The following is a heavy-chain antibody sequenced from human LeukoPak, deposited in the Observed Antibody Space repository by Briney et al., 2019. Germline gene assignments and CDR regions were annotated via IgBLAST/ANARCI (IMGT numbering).Heavy chain of an antibody. J-gene: IGHJ4*02. CDR3: ARWPSVGATDLRAFDI. D-gene: IGHD1-26*01. CDR2: INHSGST. V-gene: IGHV4-34*01. Sequence: SETLSLTCAVYGGSFSGYYWSWIRQPPGKGLEWIGEINHSGSTNYNPSLKSRVTISVDTSKNQFSLKLSSVTAADTAVYYCARWPSVGATDLRAFDIWGQGTLVTVSS. CDR1: GGSFSGYY.